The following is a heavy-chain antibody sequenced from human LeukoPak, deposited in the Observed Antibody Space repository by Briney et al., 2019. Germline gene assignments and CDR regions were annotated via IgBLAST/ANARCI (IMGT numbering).Heavy chain of an antibody. CDR1: GYTFTGYY. CDR2: INPNSGGT. V-gene: IGHV1-2*02. Sequence: ASVKVSCKASGYTFTGYYMHWVRQPPGQGLEWMGWINPNSGGTNYAQKFQGRVTMTRDTSISTAYMELSRLRSDDTAVYYCARSSSGSYLSLDYWGQGTLVTVSS. D-gene: IGHD3-10*01. CDR3: ARSSSGSYLSLDY. J-gene: IGHJ4*02.